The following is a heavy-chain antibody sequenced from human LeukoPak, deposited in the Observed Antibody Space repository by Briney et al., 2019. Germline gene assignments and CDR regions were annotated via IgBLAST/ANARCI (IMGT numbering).Heavy chain of an antibody. CDR3: ARTVVVVAASDY. Sequence: GSLRLSCAASGFSFSSYNLNWVRQPPGKGLEWIGEINHSGSTNYNPSLKSRVTISVDTSKNRFSLKLSSVTAADTAVYYCARTVVVVAASDYWGQGTLVTVSS. J-gene: IGHJ4*02. D-gene: IGHD2-15*01. CDR2: INHSGST. V-gene: IGHV4-34*01. CDR1: GFSFSSYN.